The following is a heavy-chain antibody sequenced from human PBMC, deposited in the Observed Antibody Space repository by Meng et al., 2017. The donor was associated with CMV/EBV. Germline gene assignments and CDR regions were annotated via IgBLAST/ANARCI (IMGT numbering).Heavy chain of an antibody. CDR1: GFTLSSYA. CDR3: ALAALDLFDP. Sequence: GESLKISCAASGFTLSSYAMSWVRQAPGKGLEWVSVIYSGGSSTYYADSVKGRFTISRDNSKNTLYLQMNSLRAEDTAVYYCALAALDLFDPWGQGTLVTVSS. D-gene: IGHD6-6*01. V-gene: IGHV3-23*03. J-gene: IGHJ5*02. CDR2: IYSGGSST.